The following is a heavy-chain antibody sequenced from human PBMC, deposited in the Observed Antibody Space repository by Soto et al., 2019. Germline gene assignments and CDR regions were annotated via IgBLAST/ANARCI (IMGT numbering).Heavy chain of an antibody. CDR1: GASISRYY. CDR3: ARDIYYYDTSRAFDI. J-gene: IGHJ3*02. CDR2: LYNTGST. Sequence: SETLSLTCTVSGASISRYYWSWIRQSPGKGLEWIGYLYNTGSTIYNPSLKSRVTISVDTSKNQFSLKMNSVTAADTAVYYCARDIYYYDTSRAFDIWGQGTMVTVSS. V-gene: IGHV4-59*01. D-gene: IGHD3-22*01.